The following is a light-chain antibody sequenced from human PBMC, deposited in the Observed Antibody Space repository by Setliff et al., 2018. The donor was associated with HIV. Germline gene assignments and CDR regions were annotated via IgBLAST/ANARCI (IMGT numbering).Light chain of an antibody. V-gene: IGLV3-21*03. J-gene: IGLJ1*01. CDR3: QVWDGNSDHYV. CDR1: NIGSKS. CDR2: DDN. Sequence: SYELTQPPSVSVAPGKTARITCGGNNIGSKSVHWYQQKPGQAPVLVVYDDNDRPSGIPERFSGSNSGNTATLTISRVEAGDEADYYCQVWDGNSDHYVFGTGTKV.